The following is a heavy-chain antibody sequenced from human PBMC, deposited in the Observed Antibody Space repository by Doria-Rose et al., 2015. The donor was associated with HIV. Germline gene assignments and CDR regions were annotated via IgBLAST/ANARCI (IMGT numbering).Heavy chain of an antibody. Sequence: QVHLVQSGAEVKKPGASVTVSCKTSGYTFSAYAIHWVRQAPGQRLEWMGWLNVGNGDTRYSRKFQDRVTITSGTSANTGYMALSSLRSEDTAVYYCARIHPLSSSSLGHWGQGTLVSVSS. D-gene: IGHD6-13*01. CDR1: GYTFSAYA. J-gene: IGHJ4*02. CDR2: LNVGNGDT. V-gene: IGHV1-3*01. CDR3: ARIHPLSSSSLGH.